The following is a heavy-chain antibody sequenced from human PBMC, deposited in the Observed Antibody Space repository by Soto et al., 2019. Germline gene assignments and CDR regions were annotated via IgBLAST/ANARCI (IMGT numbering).Heavy chain of an antibody. CDR3: AIFLRPTGSPGYWYVEI. CDR2: IYYTGNT. CDR1: GVSINTGGRF. V-gene: IGHV4-31*03. D-gene: IGHD1-1*01. Sequence: QVQLQESGPGLVKPSQTLSLTCTVSGVSINTGGRFWSWVRQHPGKGLEWIGYIYYTGNTDYNPSLGCRLNFSVVTPKNPYPVNLRSVTGADTAVYYCAIFLRPTGSPGYWYVEIWGRGPLVTVSS. J-gene: IGHJ2*01.